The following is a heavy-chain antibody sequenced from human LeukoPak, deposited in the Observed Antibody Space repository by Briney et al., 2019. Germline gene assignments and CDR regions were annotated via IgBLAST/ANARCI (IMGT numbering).Heavy chain of an antibody. J-gene: IGHJ6*03. CDR1: GYNFTSYD. Sequence: ASVKVSCKASGYNFTSYDISWVRQATGQGLEWMGWMNPNSGNTGYAQKFQGRVTMTRNTSISTAYMELSSLKSEDTAVYYCARAPEWGKSNYYYYMDVWGKGTTVTVSS. V-gene: IGHV1-8*01. CDR2: MNPNSGNT. CDR3: ARAPEWGKSNYYYYMDV. D-gene: IGHD1-26*01.